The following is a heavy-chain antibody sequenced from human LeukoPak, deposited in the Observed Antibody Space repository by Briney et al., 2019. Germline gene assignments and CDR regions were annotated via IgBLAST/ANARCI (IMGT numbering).Heavy chain of an antibody. D-gene: IGHD4-17*01. CDR2: ISSSSTYT. J-gene: IGHJ4*02. Sequence: GGSLRLSCAASGFTFSDYYMSWMRQAPGKGLEWVSYISSSSTYTNYEDSVKGRFTISRDNARNSLYLQMSSLRADDTAVYYCARRMTSVTTFDYWGQGTLVTVSS. CDR3: ARRMTSVTTFDY. CDR1: GFTFSDYY. V-gene: IGHV3-11*03.